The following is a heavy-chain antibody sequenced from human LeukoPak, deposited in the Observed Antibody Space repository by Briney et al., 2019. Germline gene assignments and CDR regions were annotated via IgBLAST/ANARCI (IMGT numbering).Heavy chain of an antibody. D-gene: IGHD5-12*01. CDR1: GGSVSSSFYS. Sequence: SETLSLTCNVSGGSVSSSFYSWGWIRQPPGKGLEWIGSMYYSGSAHYNLSLKSRVTMSVDTSKNQFSLKLSSVTAADTAIYFCASATTYPIDDWGQGTLVTVSS. V-gene: IGHV4-39*01. CDR3: ASATTYPIDD. CDR2: MYYSGSA. J-gene: IGHJ4*01.